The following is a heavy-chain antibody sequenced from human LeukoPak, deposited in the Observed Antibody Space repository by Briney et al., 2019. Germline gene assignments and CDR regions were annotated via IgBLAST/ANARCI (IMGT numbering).Heavy chain of an antibody. CDR1: GYTFTSYT. CDR2: INTGNGNT. J-gene: IGHJ4*02. D-gene: IGHD6-19*01. Sequence: ASVKVSCKASGYTFTSYTMHWVRQAPGQSLEWMGWINTGNGNTKYSQKFQGRVTVTRDTSTDTAYMELSSLRSEDTAVYYCATVDSSGWYFRYYFDYWGQGTLVTVSS. CDR3: ATVDSSGWYFRYYFDY. V-gene: IGHV1-3*04.